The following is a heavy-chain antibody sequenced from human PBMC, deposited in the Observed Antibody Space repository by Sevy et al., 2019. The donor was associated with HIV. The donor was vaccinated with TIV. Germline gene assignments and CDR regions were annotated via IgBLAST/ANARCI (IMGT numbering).Heavy chain of an antibody. CDR2: IKSKTDGGTT. CDR1: GFTFSNAW. CDR3: TTDRYCSGGSCYSYYYYYMDV. Sequence: GGSLRLSCAASGFTFSNAWMSWVRQAPGKGLEWVGRIKSKTDGGTTDYAAPVKGRFTISRHESKNSLYLQMNSLKTAATAVYYCTTDRYCSGGSCYSYYYYYMDVWGKGTTVTVSS. D-gene: IGHD2-15*01. J-gene: IGHJ6*03. V-gene: IGHV3-15*01.